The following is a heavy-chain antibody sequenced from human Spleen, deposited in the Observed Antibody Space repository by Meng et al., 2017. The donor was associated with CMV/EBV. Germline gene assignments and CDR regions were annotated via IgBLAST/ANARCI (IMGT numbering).Heavy chain of an antibody. CDR2: TFYRSNWYN. D-gene: IGHD5-18*01. V-gene: IGHV6-1*01. Sequence: SSNSAVWNWIRQSPSRGREWLGRTFYRSNWYNDFAVSVKSRITISADTSKNQFSLQLNSVTPEDTAVYYCARTKTLRGYSYGVFDHWGQGTLVTVSS. J-gene: IGHJ4*02. CDR3: ARTKTLRGYSYGVFDH. CDR1: SSNSAV.